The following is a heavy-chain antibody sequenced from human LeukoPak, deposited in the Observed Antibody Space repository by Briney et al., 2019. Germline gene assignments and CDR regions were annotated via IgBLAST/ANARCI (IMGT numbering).Heavy chain of an antibody. V-gene: IGHV4-39*07. CDR1: GISISSGGYY. CDR2: INHSGST. Sequence: SETLSLTCTVSGISISSGGYYWSWIRQPPGKGLEWIGEINHSGSTNYNPSLKSRVTISVDTSKNQFSLKLSSVTAADTAVYYCAREDSGYDRSHDYWGQGTLVTVSS. D-gene: IGHD5-12*01. J-gene: IGHJ4*02. CDR3: AREDSGYDRSHDY.